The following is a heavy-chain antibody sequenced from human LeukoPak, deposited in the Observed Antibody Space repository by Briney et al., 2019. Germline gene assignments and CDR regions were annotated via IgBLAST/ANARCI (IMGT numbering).Heavy chain of an antibody. J-gene: IGHJ4*02. Sequence: PSQTLSLTCAVSGGSISSGGYSWSWIRQPPGKGLEWIGEINHSGSTNYNPSLKSRVTISVDTSKNQFSLKLSSVTAADTAVYYCARGRDNWNDVREDYWGQGTLVTVSS. V-gene: IGHV4-30-2*01. CDR1: GGSISSGGYS. D-gene: IGHD1-20*01. CDR3: ARGRDNWNDVREDY. CDR2: INHSGST.